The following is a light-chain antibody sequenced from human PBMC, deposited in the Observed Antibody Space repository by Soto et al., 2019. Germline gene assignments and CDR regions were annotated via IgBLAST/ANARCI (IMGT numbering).Light chain of an antibody. V-gene: IGLV2-14*01. CDR2: EVT. Sequence: QSALTQPASVSGSPGQSITISCTGTTSDVGRYKFVSWYQHHPGKAPKLLIFEVTNRPSGVSSGFSGSKSGNTASLTISGLQTEDEATYYCGSSTDTDTLVIFGGGTKLTVL. J-gene: IGLJ2*01. CDR3: GSSTDTDTLVI. CDR1: TSDVGRYKF.